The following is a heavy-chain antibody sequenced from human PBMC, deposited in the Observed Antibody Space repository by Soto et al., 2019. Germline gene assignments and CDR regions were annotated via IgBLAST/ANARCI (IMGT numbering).Heavy chain of an antibody. J-gene: IGHJ4*02. D-gene: IGHD4-17*01. CDR3: ESQRDLGEYDD. V-gene: IGHV3-7*01. Sequence: PXGCLRLSCAASGFTFTRFCMSWVRQAPGKGLEWVGNVKQDGSQKYYVDSVKGRFTISRDNAKNSVYLQMDSVRAEDTAVYYCESQRDLGEYDDWAQGTLVTVSS. CDR1: GFTFTRFC. CDR2: VKQDGSQK.